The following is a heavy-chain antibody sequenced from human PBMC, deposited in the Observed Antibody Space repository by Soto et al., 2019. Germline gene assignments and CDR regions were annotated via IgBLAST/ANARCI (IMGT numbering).Heavy chain of an antibody. V-gene: IGHV2-5*02. CDR2: TNWGGDG. CDR3: AHSPWGSSDTFHN. J-gene: IGHJ3*02. Sequence: QITLKESGPTLVKPTETLTLTCTFSGFSLSSSGVSVGWIRQPPAKALEWLALTNWGGDGRYSPSLKSRLTVTNVNSGNHVVLTVTNLDPVDTATYYCAHSPWGSSDTFHNWCRGIMVTVSS. D-gene: IGHD3-16*01. CDR1: GFSLSSSGVS.